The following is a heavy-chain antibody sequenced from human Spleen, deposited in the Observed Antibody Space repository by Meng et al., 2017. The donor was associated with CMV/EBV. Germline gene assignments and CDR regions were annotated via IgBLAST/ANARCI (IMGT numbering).Heavy chain of an antibody. CDR1: GYTFTGYY. CDR3: ARARGSRYTNAKIDY. D-gene: IGHD3-16*02. J-gene: IGHJ4*02. CDR2: INPNSGGT. Sequence: ASVKVSCKASGYTFTGYYMHWVRQAPGQGLEWMGWINPNSGGTNYAQKFQGRVTMTRDTSTSTAYMELSRLRSDDTAVYYCARARGSRYTNAKIDYWGQGTLVTVSS. V-gene: IGHV1-2*02.